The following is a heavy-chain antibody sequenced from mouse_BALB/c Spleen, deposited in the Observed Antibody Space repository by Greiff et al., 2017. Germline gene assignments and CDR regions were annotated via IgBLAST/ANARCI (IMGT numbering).Heavy chain of an antibody. CDR3: ARCDFYYYGSEEY. J-gene: IGHJ2*01. D-gene: IGHD1-1*01. V-gene: IGHV1-7*01. Sequence: LQESGADLAKPGASVKMSCKASGYTFTSYWMHWVKQRPGQGLEWIGYINPSTGYTEYNQKFKDKATLTADKSSSTAYMQLSSLTSEDSAVYYCARCDFYYYGSEEYWGQGTTLTVSS. CDR2: INPSTGYT. CDR1: GYTFTSYW.